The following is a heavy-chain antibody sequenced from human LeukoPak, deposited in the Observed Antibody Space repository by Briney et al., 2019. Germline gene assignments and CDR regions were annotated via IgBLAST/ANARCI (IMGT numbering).Heavy chain of an antibody. V-gene: IGHV1-69*04. CDR2: IIPILGIA. CDR3: AREAKGVGLYFFYF. CDR1: GGTFSSYA. J-gene: IGHJ4*02. D-gene: IGHD2-15*01. Sequence: GASVKVSCKASGGTFSSYAISWVRQAPGQGLEWMGRIIPILGIANYAQKFQGRVTITADKSTSTAYMELSSLRSEDTAVYYCAREAKGVGLYFFYFWGQGTLVTGS.